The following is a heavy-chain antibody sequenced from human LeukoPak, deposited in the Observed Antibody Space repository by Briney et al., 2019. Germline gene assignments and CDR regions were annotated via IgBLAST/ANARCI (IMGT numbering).Heavy chain of an antibody. D-gene: IGHD3-10*01. CDR3: ARERGLWPIDY. J-gene: IGHJ4*02. Sequence: SETLSLTCAVYGGSFSGYYWSWIRQPPGKGLEWIGEINHSGSTNYNPSLKSRVTISVDTSKNQFSPKLSSVTAADTAVYYCARERGLWPIDYWGQGTLVTVSS. CDR2: INHSGST. V-gene: IGHV4-34*01. CDR1: GGSFSGYY.